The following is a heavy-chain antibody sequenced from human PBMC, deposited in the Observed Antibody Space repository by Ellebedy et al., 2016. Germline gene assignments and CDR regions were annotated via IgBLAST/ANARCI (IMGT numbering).Heavy chain of an antibody. CDR3: ARAQSGGGYEHFDY. V-gene: IGHV4-39*07. CDR2: IYHSGST. J-gene: IGHJ4*02. D-gene: IGHD5-12*01. Sequence: SETLSLXCTVSGGSISSGDYYWSWIRQPPGKGLEWIGSIYHSGSTYYNPSLKSRVTISVDTSKNQFSLKLSSVTAADTAVYYCARAQSGGGYEHFDYWGQGTLVTVSS. CDR1: GGSISSGDYY.